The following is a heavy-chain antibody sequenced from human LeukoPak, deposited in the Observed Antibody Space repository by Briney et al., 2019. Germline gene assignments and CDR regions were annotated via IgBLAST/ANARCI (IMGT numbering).Heavy chain of an antibody. D-gene: IGHD6-6*01. V-gene: IGHV3-66*01. CDR2: IYTGGTT. CDR1: GFTVTSNH. J-gene: IGHJ4*02. CDR3: ARDSSSYYFDY. Sequence: GGSPRLSCAASGFTVTSNHMNWVRQAPGKGLEWVSIIYTGGTTHYADSLKDRFTISRDDSINTLYLQMNSLRAGDTAVYYCARDSSSYYFDYWGQGTLVTVSS.